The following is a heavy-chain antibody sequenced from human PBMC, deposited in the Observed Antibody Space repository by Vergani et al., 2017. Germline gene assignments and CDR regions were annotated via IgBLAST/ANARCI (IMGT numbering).Heavy chain of an antibody. Sequence: QVTLKESGPALVKPTQTLTLTCTFSGCSLSTSGMRVSWIRQPPGKALEWLARIDWDDDKFYSTSLKTRLTISKDTSKNQVFLTMTNMDPVDTATYYCARSSNWGSTSFDYWGQGTLVTVSS. CDR1: GCSLSTSGMR. D-gene: IGHD7-27*01. V-gene: IGHV2-70*04. CDR2: IDWDDDK. CDR3: ARSSNWGSTSFDY. J-gene: IGHJ4*02.